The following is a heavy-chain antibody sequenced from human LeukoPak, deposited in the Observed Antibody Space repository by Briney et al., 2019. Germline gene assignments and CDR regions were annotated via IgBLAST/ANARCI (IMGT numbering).Heavy chain of an antibody. CDR1: GYTFTSYG. V-gene: IGHV1-2*04. CDR2: INPNSGGT. J-gene: IGHJ4*02. D-gene: IGHD7-27*01. Sequence: RASVKVSCKASGYTFTSYGISWVRQAPGQGLEWMGWINPNSGGTNYAQKFQGWVTMTRDTSISTAYMELSRLRSEDTAVYYCVGGAPNWGFDFWGQGTLAIVSS. CDR3: VGGAPNWGFDF.